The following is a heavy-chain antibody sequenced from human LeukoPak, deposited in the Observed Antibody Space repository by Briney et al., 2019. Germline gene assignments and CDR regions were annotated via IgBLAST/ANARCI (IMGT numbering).Heavy chain of an antibody. CDR2: IYYTGAT. CDR1: GGSISSGDYY. J-gene: IGHJ4*02. D-gene: IGHD5-18*01. CDR3: ARAGYSYGTGYYFDY. Sequence: PSETLSLTCTVSGGSISSGDYYWSWARQHPGKGLEWIGYIYYTGATYYNPSLKSRVTISLDTSKNQFSLKLSSVTAADAAVYYCARAGYSYGTGYYFDYWGQGALVTVSS. V-gene: IGHV4-61*08.